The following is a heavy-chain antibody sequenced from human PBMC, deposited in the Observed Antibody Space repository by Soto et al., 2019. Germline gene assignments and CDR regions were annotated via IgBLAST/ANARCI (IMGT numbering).Heavy chain of an antibody. CDR2: IYPGDSDT. Sequence: PVVLHRIWCSGAECNIISYGVGWVRQMPGKGLEWMGIIYPGDSDTRYSPSFQGQVTISADKSISTAYLQWSSLKASDTAMYYCAATFYSSGWYEFDYWGQGTLVTVSS. CDR3: AATFYSSGWYEFDY. D-gene: IGHD6-19*01. V-gene: IGHV5-51*01. J-gene: IGHJ4*02. CDR1: ECNIISYG.